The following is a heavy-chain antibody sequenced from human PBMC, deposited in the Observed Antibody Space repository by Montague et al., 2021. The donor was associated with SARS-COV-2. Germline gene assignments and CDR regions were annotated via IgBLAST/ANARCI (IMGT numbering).Heavy chain of an antibody. J-gene: IGHJ4*02. V-gene: IGHV4-4*07. CDR3: ARDRFDFGAGRPGTIDF. D-gene: IGHD3-10*01. CDR1: GDSITNHY. Sequence: SETLSLTCSVSGDSITNHYWSWIRQPAKKGLEWIGRMHFTGKTNCSPSFSSRLTMSADTSKNQFSLKLTSVTAADTAIYFCARDRFDFGAGRPGTIDFWGQGTLVTVSS. CDR2: MHFTGKT.